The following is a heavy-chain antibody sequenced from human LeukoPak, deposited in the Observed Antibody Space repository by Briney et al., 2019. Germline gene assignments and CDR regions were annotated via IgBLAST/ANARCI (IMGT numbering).Heavy chain of an antibody. D-gene: IGHD6-13*01. V-gene: IGHV3-64D*06. CDR2: ITSNGGST. CDR1: GFTFSTYP. J-gene: IGHJ4*02. Sequence: GGSLRPSCSASGFTFSTYPMHWVRQAPGKGLEFVSAITSNGGSTYYADSVKGRFTISRDNSKNTLFLQMSSLGAEDTAVYYCAIAAALSRWGQGTLVTVSS. CDR3: AIAAALSR.